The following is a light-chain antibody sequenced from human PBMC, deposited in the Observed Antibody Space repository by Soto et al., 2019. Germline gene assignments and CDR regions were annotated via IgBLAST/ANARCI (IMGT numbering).Light chain of an antibody. Sequence: EIVMTQSPSTLSVSPGGRATLSCRASQSVSDTLAWYQQKPGQAPRLLIYGASSGATGFPARFSGSGSGTDFTLTISSLEPEDFAVYYCQQHSNWPRTFGEGTKVDIK. CDR1: QSVSDT. CDR3: QQHSNWPRT. CDR2: GAS. J-gene: IGKJ1*01. V-gene: IGKV3D-15*01.